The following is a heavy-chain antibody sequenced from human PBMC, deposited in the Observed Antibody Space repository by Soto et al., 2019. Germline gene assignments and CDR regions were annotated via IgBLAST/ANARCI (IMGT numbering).Heavy chain of an antibody. CDR3: ARGALTGPVYYYYGMDV. J-gene: IGHJ6*02. CDR1: GYTFNAYY. Sequence: ASVKVSCKASGYTFNAYYMHWVRQAPGQGLEWMGWINPNSGGTNYAQNFQGWVTMTRDTSISTAYMELSRLKSDDTAVYYCARGALTGPVYYYYGMDVWGQGTTVTVSS. V-gene: IGHV1-2*04. CDR2: INPNSGGT.